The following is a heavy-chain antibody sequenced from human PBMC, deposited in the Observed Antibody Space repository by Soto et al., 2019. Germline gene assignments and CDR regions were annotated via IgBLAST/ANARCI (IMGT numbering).Heavy chain of an antibody. V-gene: IGHV3-48*03. J-gene: IGHJ6*02. Sequence: EVQLVESGGGLVQPGGSLRLSCTASGFTFSHYEMNWVRQAPGKGLEWLSSISINGRTIYYADSVKGRITISRDDAKNSLYMKMNILRAEDTAVDYGVRDGGWCGELEYNCGLDVWGQGTTVTVSS. CDR3: VRDGGWCGELEYNCGLDV. CDR1: GFTFSHYE. D-gene: IGHD6-19*01. CDR2: ISINGRTI.